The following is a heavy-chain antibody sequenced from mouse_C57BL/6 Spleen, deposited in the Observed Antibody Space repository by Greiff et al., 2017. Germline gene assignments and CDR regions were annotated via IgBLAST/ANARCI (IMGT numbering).Heavy chain of an antibody. Sequence: VQLQQPGAELVKPGASVKLSCKASGYTFTSYWMHWVKQRPGQGLEWIGMIHPNSGSTNYNEKFKSKATLTVDKSSSTAYMQISSLTSEDSAVYYCARNNGSSPFADWGQGTLVTVSA. CDR1: GYTFTSYW. J-gene: IGHJ3*01. D-gene: IGHD1-1*01. CDR3: ARNNGSSPFAD. CDR2: IHPNSGST. V-gene: IGHV1-64*01.